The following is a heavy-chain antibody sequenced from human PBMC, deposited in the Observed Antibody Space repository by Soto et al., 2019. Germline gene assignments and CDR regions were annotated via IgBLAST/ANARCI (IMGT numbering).Heavy chain of an antibody. CDR3: AREASTIFGVVPYYYYYMDV. D-gene: IGHD3-3*01. V-gene: IGHV1-18*01. Sequence: ASVKVSCKASGYTFTSYGISWVRQAPGQGLEWMGWISAYNGNTNYAQKLQGRVTMTTDTSTSTAYKELRSLRSDDTAVYYCAREASTIFGVVPYYYYYMDVWGKGTTVTVSS. CDR2: ISAYNGNT. CDR1: GYTFTSYG. J-gene: IGHJ6*03.